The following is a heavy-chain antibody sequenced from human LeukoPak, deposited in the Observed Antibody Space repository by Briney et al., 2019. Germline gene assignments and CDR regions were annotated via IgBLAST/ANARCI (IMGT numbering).Heavy chain of an antibody. J-gene: IGHJ4*02. Sequence: GGSLRLSCAASGFTFSSYGMRWVRQAPGKGLEWVAFIQYDGSNKYYADSVKGRFTISRDNSRNTLYLQMNSLRGEDTAVYYCANKVAHHLDSWGQGTLVTVSS. V-gene: IGHV3-30*02. CDR1: GFTFSSYG. CDR2: IQYDGSNK. D-gene: IGHD1-14*01. CDR3: ANKVAHHLDS.